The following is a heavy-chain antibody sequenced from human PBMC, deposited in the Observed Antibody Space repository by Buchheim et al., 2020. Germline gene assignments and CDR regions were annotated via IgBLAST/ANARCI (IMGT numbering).Heavy chain of an antibody. D-gene: IGHD4-17*01. CDR3: ARDRGAHDFGPIDY. CDR2: VYYIGRA. J-gene: IGHJ4*02. CDR1: GVSINTGTFY. V-gene: IGHV4-31*03. Sequence: QVQLQESGPGLVKPSQTLSLTCTVSGVSINTGTFYWSWIRQHPGKGLEWIGYVYYIGRAYSNPSLKSRVSMSVDTSQNQFSLNLASVTAADTAVYYCARDRGAHDFGPIDYWGQGAL.